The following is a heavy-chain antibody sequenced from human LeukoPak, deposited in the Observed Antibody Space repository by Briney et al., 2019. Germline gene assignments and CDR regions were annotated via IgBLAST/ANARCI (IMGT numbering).Heavy chain of an antibody. CDR2: ISYDGSNK. CDR3: ARGVEAILTYGTIDY. V-gene: IGHV3-30*04. J-gene: IGHJ4*02. CDR1: GFTFSSYA. Sequence: GRSLRLSCAASGFTFSSYAMHWVRQAQGKGLEWVAVISYDGSNKSFADSVKGRFTISRDNSKNTLYLQMNSLRAEDTAVYYCARGVEAILTYGTIDYWGQGTLVTVSS. D-gene: IGHD3-3*01.